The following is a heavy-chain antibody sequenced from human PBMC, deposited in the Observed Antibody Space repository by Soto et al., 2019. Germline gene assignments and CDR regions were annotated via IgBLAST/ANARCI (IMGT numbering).Heavy chain of an antibody. Sequence: AASVKVSCKASAYTFITYDINWVRQAPGQGLEWMGWMNPYNGNAGYAQKFQGRVTMTRNTSISTAYMELTSLKSNDTAVYFCARRKERSGPHYFDSWGQGTLVTVSS. J-gene: IGHJ4*02. CDR2: MNPYNGNA. V-gene: IGHV1-8*01. CDR1: AYTFITYD. CDR3: ARRKERSGPHYFDS. D-gene: IGHD1-1*01.